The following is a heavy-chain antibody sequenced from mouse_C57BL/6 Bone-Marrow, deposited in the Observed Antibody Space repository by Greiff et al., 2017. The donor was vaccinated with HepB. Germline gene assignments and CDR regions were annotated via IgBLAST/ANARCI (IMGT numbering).Heavy chain of an antibody. CDR1: GYTFTSYN. CDR3: ARGYGSSYGYAMDY. J-gene: IGHJ4*01. V-gene: IGHV1-12*01. D-gene: IGHD1-1*01. Sequence: SGAELVRPGASVKMSCKASGYTFTSYNMHWVKQTPRQGLEWIGAIYPGNGDTSYNQKFKGKATLTVDKSSSTAYMQLSSLTSEDSAVYFCARGYGSSYGYAMDYWGQGTSVTVSS. CDR2: IYPGNGDT.